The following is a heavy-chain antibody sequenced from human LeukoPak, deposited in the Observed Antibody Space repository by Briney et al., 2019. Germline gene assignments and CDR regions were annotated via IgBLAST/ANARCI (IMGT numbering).Heavy chain of an antibody. CDR3: ARDLQGYSSSWSIRYYFDY. J-gene: IGHJ4*02. V-gene: IGHV1-2*02. Sequence: ASVKASCKASGYTFTGYYMHWVRQAPGQGLEWMGWINPNSGGTNYAQKFQGRVTMTRDTSIRTAYMELSRLRSDDTAVYYCARDLQGYSSSWSIRYYFDYWGQGTLVTVSS. D-gene: IGHD6-13*01. CDR2: INPNSGGT. CDR1: GYTFTGYY.